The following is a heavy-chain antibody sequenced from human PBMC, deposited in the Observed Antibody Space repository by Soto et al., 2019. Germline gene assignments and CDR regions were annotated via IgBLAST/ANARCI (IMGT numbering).Heavy chain of an antibody. V-gene: IGHV4-34*01. J-gene: IGHJ4*02. CDR2: VHHSGST. D-gene: IGHD3-22*01. CDR1: ARSFRGSY. Sequence: PSETLSLTFVGYARSFRGSYWRRIRHSPGKGLEWIGEVHHSGSTNYNPSLKTRVTISVDTSKNQFSLKLSTVTAADTAVYYCATGSFYYDSRDELDFWGRGTLVT. CDR3: ATGSFYYDSRDELDF.